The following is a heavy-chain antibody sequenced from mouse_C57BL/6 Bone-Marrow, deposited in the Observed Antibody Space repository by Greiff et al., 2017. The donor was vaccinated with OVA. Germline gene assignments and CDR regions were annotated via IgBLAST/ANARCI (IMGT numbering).Heavy chain of an antibody. CDR1: GYTFTSYW. Sequence: VQLQQPGAELVKPGASVKMSCKASGYTFTSYWITWVKQRPGQGLEWIGDIYPGSGSTHSNAKFKSKATLTVDTSSSTADMQLSSLTSEDSAVCYCATLYYCDDWGKGTTLTVSS. CDR3: ATLYYCDD. J-gene: IGHJ2*01. CDR2: IYPGSGST. V-gene: IGHV1-55*01.